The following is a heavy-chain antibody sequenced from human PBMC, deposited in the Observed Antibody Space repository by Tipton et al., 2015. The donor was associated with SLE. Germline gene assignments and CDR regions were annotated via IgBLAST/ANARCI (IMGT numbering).Heavy chain of an antibody. J-gene: IGHJ5*02. CDR2: IYTSGSS. CDR3: AGRGSGWYGWFDP. V-gene: IGHV4-4*07. CDR1: GGSISSYY. D-gene: IGHD6-19*01. Sequence: TLSLTCTVSGGSISSYYWSWIRQPAGKGLEWIGRIYTSGSSYYNPALKSRVTISVDTSKNQFSLKLSFVTAADTAVYYCAGRGSGWYGWFDPWGQGTLVTVSS.